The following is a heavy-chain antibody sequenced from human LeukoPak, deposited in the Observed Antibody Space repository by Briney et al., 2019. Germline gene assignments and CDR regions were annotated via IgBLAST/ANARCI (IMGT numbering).Heavy chain of an antibody. CDR2: MNPNSGNT. V-gene: IGHV1-8*01. J-gene: IGHJ5*02. CDR3: ARAGGSTSYNWFDP. CDR1: GYTFTSYD. D-gene: IGHD2-2*01. Sequence: GASMKVSCKASGYTFTSYDINWVRQATGQGLEWMGWMNPNSGNTGYAQKFQGRVTMTRNTSISTAYMELSSLRSEDTAVYYCARAGGSTSYNWFDPWGQGTLVTVSS.